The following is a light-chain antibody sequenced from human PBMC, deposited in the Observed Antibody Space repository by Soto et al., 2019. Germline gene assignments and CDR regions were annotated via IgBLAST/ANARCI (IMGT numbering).Light chain of an antibody. Sequence: DIQMTQSPSTLSAFVGDRVTITCRASQTISSWLAWYQQKPGKAPKLLIYDVSSLKSGVPSRFSGSGSGTEFTLTISSLQPDDFATYDCQQYNTCWTFGQGTKVEIK. J-gene: IGKJ1*01. V-gene: IGKV1-5*01. CDR1: QTISSW. CDR2: DVS. CDR3: QQYNTCWT.